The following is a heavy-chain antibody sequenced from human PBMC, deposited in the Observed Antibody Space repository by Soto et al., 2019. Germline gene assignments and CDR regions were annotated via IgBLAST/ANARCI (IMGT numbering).Heavy chain of an antibody. J-gene: IGHJ3*02. CDR2: IMPGSSHI. Sequence: EVQLVESGGGLVQPGGSLRLTCAASGFTFSIYSMNWVRQAPGKGLEWVSYIMPGSSHIFYADSVKGRSTISRDNAKKSLYLQMNSLRAEDTAVYYCAIEKVGAPSVHVFDIWGQGTMVTVSS. D-gene: IGHD1-26*01. V-gene: IGHV3-48*01. CDR1: GFTFSIYS. CDR3: AIEKVGAPSVHVFDI.